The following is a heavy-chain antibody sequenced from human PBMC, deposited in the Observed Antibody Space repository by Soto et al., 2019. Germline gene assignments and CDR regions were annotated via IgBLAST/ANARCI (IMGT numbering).Heavy chain of an antibody. CDR1: GYTFTAYH. J-gene: IGHJ6*02. V-gene: IGHV1-2*02. CDR2: INPKFGDT. CDR3: ARNTDYYYGRGSGNGHGV. D-gene: IGHD3-10*02. Sequence: QVRLVQSGAEVKEPGDSVRVSWEASGYTFTAYHINWVRQAPGQGLEWMGWINPKFGDTGYAQDFQGRVSMTIDMSISTVYMELIRLTSDDTAIYYCARNTDYYYGRGSGNGHGVWGQGTTVTVFS.